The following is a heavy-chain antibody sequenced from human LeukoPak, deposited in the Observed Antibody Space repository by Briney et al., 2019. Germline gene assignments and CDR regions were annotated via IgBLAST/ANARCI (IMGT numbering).Heavy chain of an antibody. CDR1: GFTFSNYA. CDR2: VGGSGGTT. D-gene: IGHD1-7*01. V-gene: IGHV3-23*01. J-gene: IGHJ4*02. CDR3: TKKASIIGTLGPSDY. Sequence: GGSLRLSCVASGFTFSNYAIRWARQAPGKGLEWVSSVGGSGGTTYYADSVKGRFTVSRDNSEKMSFLQMNNLRAEDTAVYYCTKKASIIGTLGPSDYWGQGTLVTVSS.